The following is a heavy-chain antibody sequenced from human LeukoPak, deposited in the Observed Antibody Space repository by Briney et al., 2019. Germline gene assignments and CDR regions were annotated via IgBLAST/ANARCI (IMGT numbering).Heavy chain of an antibody. CDR1: GVSISSSNSY. J-gene: IGHJ5*02. Sequence: SETLSLTCTVSGVSISSSNSYWGWIRQPPGTGLEWIGSIYYSGNTYYNASLKSQVSISIDTSKNQFSLKLSSVTAADTAVYYCARIFRRTMIVVVITGNWFDPWGQGTLVTVSS. CDR3: ARIFRRTMIVVVITGNWFDP. D-gene: IGHD3-22*01. V-gene: IGHV4-39*01. CDR2: IYYSGNT.